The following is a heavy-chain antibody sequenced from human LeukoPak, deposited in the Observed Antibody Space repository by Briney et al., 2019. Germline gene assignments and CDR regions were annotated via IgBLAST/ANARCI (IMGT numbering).Heavy chain of an antibody. V-gene: IGHV3-23*01. CDR1: GVTFSSHP. CDR2: ISGSAAGT. Sequence: GGSLRLSCAASGVTFSSHPMIWVRQAPGKGLEWVSAISGSAAGTYYADSVKGRFTISRDNSKNTLYLQMNSLRAEDTAIYYCAKYAGIYSPPNPLFDYWGQGSLVTVSS. CDR3: AKYAGIYSPPNPLFDY. J-gene: IGHJ4*02. D-gene: IGHD1-26*01.